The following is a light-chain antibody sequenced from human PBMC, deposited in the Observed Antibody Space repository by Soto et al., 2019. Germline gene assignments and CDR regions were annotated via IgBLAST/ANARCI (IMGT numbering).Light chain of an antibody. Sequence: QSVLTQPPSASGTHGQRVPISCSGSSYNIGSNTVNWYQQLPGTAPKLLIYSNNQRPSGVPDRFSGSKSGTSASLAISGLQSEDEADYYCAAWDDSLNGVVFGGGTKLTVL. CDR1: SYNIGSNT. V-gene: IGLV1-44*01. CDR2: SNN. CDR3: AAWDDSLNGVV. J-gene: IGLJ2*01.